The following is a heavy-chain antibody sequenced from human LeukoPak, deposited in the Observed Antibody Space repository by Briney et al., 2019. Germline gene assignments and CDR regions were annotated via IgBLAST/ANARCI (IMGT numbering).Heavy chain of an antibody. CDR1: EFTVSRYS. Sequence: GGTLRLSCAASEFTVSRYSMNWDRQAPGNAPERAADIWSHGSNKYYAGSVNVRFTIYRDNSKSTLYLQMNSLRAEDTAVYYCARGSWYYDSSGYYYPSRDAFDIWGQGTMVTVSS. D-gene: IGHD3-22*01. J-gene: IGHJ3*02. V-gene: IGHV3-33*08. CDR3: ARGSWYYDSSGYYYPSRDAFDI. CDR2: IWSHGSNK.